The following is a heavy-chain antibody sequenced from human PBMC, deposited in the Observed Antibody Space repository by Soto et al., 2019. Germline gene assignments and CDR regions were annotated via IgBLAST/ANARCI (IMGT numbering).Heavy chain of an antibody. V-gene: IGHV1-18*01. Sequence: QVQLVQSGAEVKKPGASVKVSCKASGYTFTSYGISWVRQAPGQGLEWMGWISAYNGNTNYAQKLQGRVTMTTDTSTSTAYMELRRLRSDDTAVYYCARAGAWGSGSLNSFNDYYGMDVWGQGTTVTVSS. D-gene: IGHD3-10*01. CDR1: GYTFTSYG. CDR3: ARAGAWGSGSLNSFNDYYGMDV. CDR2: ISAYNGNT. J-gene: IGHJ6*02.